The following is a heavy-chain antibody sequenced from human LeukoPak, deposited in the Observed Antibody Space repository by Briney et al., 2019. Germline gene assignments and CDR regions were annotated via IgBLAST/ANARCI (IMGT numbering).Heavy chain of an antibody. CDR3: ATEGQYYYYLDV. J-gene: IGHJ6*03. V-gene: IGHV1-2*02. CDR1: GYTFIDHY. D-gene: IGHD4-11*01. Sequence: ASVKVSCESSGYTFIDHYMHWVRQAPGQGLEWMGWINPKSGDTNYPQKFQGRVTMTRDTSISTVYMELSSLTSDDTALYYCATEGQYYYYLDVWGKGTTVIVSS. CDR2: INPKSGDT.